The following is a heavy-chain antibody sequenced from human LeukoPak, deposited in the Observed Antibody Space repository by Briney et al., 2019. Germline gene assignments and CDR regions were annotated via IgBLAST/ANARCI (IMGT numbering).Heavy chain of an antibody. CDR2: IYYTGIT. Sequence: SETLSLTCTVSGGSINSYYWSWIRQPPGKGLEWIGSIYYTGITDYNPSLKSRVTISVDTPKKQFSLKVSSVTAADTAVYYCARDRYRNGVVLPFDYWGQGTLVTVSS. CDR1: GGSINSYY. J-gene: IGHJ4*02. V-gene: IGHV4-59*12. D-gene: IGHD3-22*01. CDR3: ARDRYRNGVVLPFDY.